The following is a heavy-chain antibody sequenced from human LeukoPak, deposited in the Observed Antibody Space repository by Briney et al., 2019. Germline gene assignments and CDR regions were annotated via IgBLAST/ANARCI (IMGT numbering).Heavy chain of an antibody. V-gene: IGHV3-48*02. CDR2: ISSSSSTI. CDR1: GFTFSTFG. J-gene: IGHJ4*02. CDR3: ASPQESGTTSFVGY. D-gene: IGHD2/OR15-2a*01. Sequence: GGSLRLSCAASGFTFSTFGMNWVRQAPAKGLEWVSYISSSSSTIYYADSVKGRFTISRDNTKNSLYLQMNSLRDEDTAVYYCASPQESGTTSFVGYWGQGTLVTVSS.